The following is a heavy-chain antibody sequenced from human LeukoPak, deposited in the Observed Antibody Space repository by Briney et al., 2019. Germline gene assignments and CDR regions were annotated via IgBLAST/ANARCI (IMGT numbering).Heavy chain of an antibody. J-gene: IGHJ6*02. CDR2: ISYDGSNK. Sequence: GRSLRLSCAASGFTFSNYGMHWVRQAPGKGLEWVAVISYDGSNKYYADSVKGRFTISRDNSKNTLYLQMNSLRAEDMAVYYCAKELRYYYGMDVWGQGTTVTVSS. V-gene: IGHV3-30*18. CDR1: GFTFSNYG. CDR3: AKELRYYYGMDV.